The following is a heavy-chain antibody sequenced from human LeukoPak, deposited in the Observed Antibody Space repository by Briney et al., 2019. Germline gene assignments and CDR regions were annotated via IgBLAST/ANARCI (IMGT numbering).Heavy chain of an antibody. CDR1: GFTFSSYA. Sequence: GGSLRLSCAASGFTFSSYAMSWVRQAPGKGLEWVSGISGSGGFTYYADSVKGRFTISRDNSKNTLYLQMNSLRGDDTAVYYCAKGGSSWSEIDYWGQGTLVTVSS. D-gene: IGHD6-13*01. J-gene: IGHJ4*02. CDR2: ISGSGGFT. CDR3: AKGGSSWSEIDY. V-gene: IGHV3-23*01.